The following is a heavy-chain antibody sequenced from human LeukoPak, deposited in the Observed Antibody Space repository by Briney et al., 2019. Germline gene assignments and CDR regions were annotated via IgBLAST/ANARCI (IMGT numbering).Heavy chain of an antibody. CDR2: ISSSSSSYI. V-gene: IGHV3-21*01. J-gene: IGHJ4*02. D-gene: IGHD6-13*01. CDR1: GFTFSSYS. Sequence: GGTLRLPCAASGFTFSSYSMNWVRQAPGKGLEWVSSISSSSSSYIYYADSVKGRFTISRDNAKNSLYLQMNSLRAEDTAVYYCARGDSSSWFAPYYFDYWGQGTLVTVSS. CDR3: ARGDSSSWFAPYYFDY.